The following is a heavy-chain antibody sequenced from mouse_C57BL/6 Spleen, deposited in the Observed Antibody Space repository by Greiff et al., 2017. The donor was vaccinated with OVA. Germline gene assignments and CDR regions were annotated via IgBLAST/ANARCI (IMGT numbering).Heavy chain of an antibody. V-gene: IGHV3-6*01. CDR3: ASHYYWAMDY. J-gene: IGHJ4*01. Sequence: VQLQQSGPGLVKPSQSLSLTCSVTGYSITSGYYWNWIRQFPGNKLEWMGYISYDGSNNYNPSLKNRISITRDTSKNQFFLKLNSVTTEDTATYYGASHYYWAMDYWGQGTSVTVSS. D-gene: IGHD1-2*01. CDR1: GYSITSGYY. CDR2: ISYDGSN.